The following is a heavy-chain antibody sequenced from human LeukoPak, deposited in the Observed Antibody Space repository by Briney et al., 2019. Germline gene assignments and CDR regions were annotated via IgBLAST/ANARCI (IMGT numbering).Heavy chain of an antibody. Sequence: GASVTVSCKASGGTFSSYAISWARQAPGQGLEWMGGIIPIFGTANYAQKFQGRVTITADESTSTAYMELSSLRSEDTAVYYCARDSEYYDSSGYYGGYWGQGTLVTVSS. CDR3: ARDSEYYDSSGYYGGY. D-gene: IGHD3-22*01. CDR1: GGTFSSYA. V-gene: IGHV1-69*13. J-gene: IGHJ4*02. CDR2: IIPIFGTA.